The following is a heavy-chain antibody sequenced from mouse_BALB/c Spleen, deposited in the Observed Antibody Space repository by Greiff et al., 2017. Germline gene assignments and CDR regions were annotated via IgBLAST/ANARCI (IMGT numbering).Heavy chain of an antibody. V-gene: IGHV1S29*02. CDR1: GYTFTDYN. CDR2: IYPYNGGT. J-gene: IGHJ2*01. Sequence: VQLKQSGPELVKPGASVKISCKASGYTFTDYNMHWVKQSHGKSLEWIGYIYPYNGGTGYNQKFKSKATLTVDNSSSTAYMELRSLTSEDSAVYYCARGMITGNFDYWGQGTTLTVSS. CDR3: ARGMITGNFDY. D-gene: IGHD2-4*01.